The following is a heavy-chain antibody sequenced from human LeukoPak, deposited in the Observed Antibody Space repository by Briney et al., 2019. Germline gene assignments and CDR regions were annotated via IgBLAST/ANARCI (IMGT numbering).Heavy chain of an antibody. Sequence: PSETLSLTCTVSGGSISSYYWSWIRQPPGKGLEWIGYIYYSGSTNYNPSLKSRVTISVDTFKNQFSLKLSSVAAADTAVYYCARHLGGSYSSFDYWGQGTLVTVSS. CDR1: GGSISSYY. CDR2: IYYSGST. V-gene: IGHV4-59*08. CDR3: ARHLGGSYSSFDY. J-gene: IGHJ4*02. D-gene: IGHD1-26*01.